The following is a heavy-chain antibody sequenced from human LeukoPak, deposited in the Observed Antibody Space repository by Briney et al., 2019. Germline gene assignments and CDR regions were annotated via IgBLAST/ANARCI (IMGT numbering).Heavy chain of an antibody. CDR3: ARGITMIVVVEYNWFDP. D-gene: IGHD3-22*01. J-gene: IGHJ5*02. CDR1: GGSISSYY. CDR2: IYYSGST. V-gene: IGHV4-59*08. Sequence: SETLSLTCTVSGGSISSYYWSWIRQPPGKGLEWIGYIYYSGSTNYNPSLKSRVTMSVDTSKNQFSLKLSSVTAADTAVYYCARGITMIVVVEYNWFDPWGQGTLVTVSS.